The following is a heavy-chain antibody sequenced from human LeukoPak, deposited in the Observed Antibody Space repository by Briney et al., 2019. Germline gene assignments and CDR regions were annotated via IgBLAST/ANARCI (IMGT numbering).Heavy chain of an antibody. V-gene: IGHV4-31*03. CDR1: GGSISSGGYY. D-gene: IGHD3-22*01. CDR3: ARRDSSGCLDY. CDR2: IYYSGST. J-gene: IGHJ4*02. Sequence: SETLSLTCTVSGGSISSGGYYWSWIRQHPGKGLEWIGYIYYSGSTYYNPSLKSRVTISVDTSKNQFSLKLSSVTAADTAVYYCARRDSSGCLDYWGQGTLVTVSS.